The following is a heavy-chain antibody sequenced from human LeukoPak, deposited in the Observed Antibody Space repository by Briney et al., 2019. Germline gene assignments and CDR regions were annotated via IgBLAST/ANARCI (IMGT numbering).Heavy chain of an antibody. CDR1: GYSISSGYY. Sequence: PSETLSLTCTVSGYSISSGYYWGWIRQPPGKGLEWVGRIKSKTVGGTTDYAAPVKGRFTISRDDSKNTLYLQMNSLKTEDTAVYYCTTPLGWERNDYWGQGTLVTVSS. CDR3: TTPLGWERNDY. D-gene: IGHD1-26*01. V-gene: IGHV3-15*01. J-gene: IGHJ4*02. CDR2: IKSKTVGGTT.